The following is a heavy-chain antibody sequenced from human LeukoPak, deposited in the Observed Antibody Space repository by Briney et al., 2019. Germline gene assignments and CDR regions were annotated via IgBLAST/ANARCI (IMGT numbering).Heavy chain of an antibody. J-gene: IGHJ5*02. Sequence: SETLSLTCAVSGGSISSSNWWSWVRQPPGKGLEWIGEIYHSGSTNYNPSLKSRVTISVDKSKNQFSLKLSSVTAADTAVYYCARDFEYSSSSPWFDPWGQGTLVTVSS. CDR2: IYHSGST. CDR1: GGSISSSNW. D-gene: IGHD6-6*01. CDR3: ARDFEYSSSSPWFDP. V-gene: IGHV4-4*02.